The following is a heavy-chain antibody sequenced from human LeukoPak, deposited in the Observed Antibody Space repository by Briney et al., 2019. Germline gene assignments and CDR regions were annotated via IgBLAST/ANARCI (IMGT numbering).Heavy chain of an antibody. D-gene: IGHD1-26*01. V-gene: IGHV3-23*01. J-gene: IGHJ4*02. CDR2: ISGSGGST. Sequence: GGSLRLSCAASGFTFSSYAMSWVRQAPGKGLEWVSAISGSGGSTYYADSVKGRFSISRDNSKNTLYLLMNSLRAEDTAVYYCAKDPQWELPSPFDHWGQGTLVTVSS. CDR1: GFTFSSYA. CDR3: AKDPQWELPSPFDH.